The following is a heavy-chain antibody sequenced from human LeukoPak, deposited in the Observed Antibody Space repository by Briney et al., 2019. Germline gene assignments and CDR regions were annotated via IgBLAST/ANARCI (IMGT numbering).Heavy chain of an antibody. J-gene: IGHJ6*03. V-gene: IGHV1-2*02. CDR3: AREHCSGGSCYSIYYYYYMDV. CDR2: INPNSGGT. D-gene: IGHD2-15*01. Sequence: ASVKVSCKASGYTFTGYYMHWVRQAPGQGLEWMGWINPNSGGTNYAQKFQGRVTMTRDTSISTAYMELSRLRSDGTAVYYCAREHCSGGSCYSIYYYYYMDVWGKGTTVTVSS. CDR1: GYTFTGYY.